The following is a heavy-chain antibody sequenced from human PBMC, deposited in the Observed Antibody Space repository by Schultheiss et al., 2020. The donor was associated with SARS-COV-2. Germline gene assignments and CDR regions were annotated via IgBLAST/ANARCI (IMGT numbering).Heavy chain of an antibody. CDR3: ARGRSGHGYAYYYDMDV. Sequence: SETLSLTCAVSGGSISSGGYSWSWVRQPPGKGLEWIGEINHSGSTNYNPSLKSRVTISVDTSKNQFSLSLSSVTAADAAVYYCARGRSGHGYAYYYDMDVWSQGTTVTVSS. CDR2: INHSGST. D-gene: IGHD5-12*01. V-gene: IGHV4-61*08. CDR1: GGSISSGGYS. J-gene: IGHJ6*02.